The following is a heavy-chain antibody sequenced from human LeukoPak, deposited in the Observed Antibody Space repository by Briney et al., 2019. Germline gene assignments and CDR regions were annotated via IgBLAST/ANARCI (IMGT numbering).Heavy chain of an antibody. D-gene: IGHD6-6*01. CDR3: ATRSSSIYYYYGMDV. Sequence: GGSLRLSCAASGFTLSSNYMSWVRQAPGKGLEWVSVIYSSGNTYYADSVKGRFTISRDNSKNTLYLQMNSLRPEDTAVYYCATRSSSIYYYYGMDVWGQGTTVTVSS. J-gene: IGHJ6*02. CDR2: IYSSGNT. CDR1: GFTLSSNY. V-gene: IGHV3-66*02.